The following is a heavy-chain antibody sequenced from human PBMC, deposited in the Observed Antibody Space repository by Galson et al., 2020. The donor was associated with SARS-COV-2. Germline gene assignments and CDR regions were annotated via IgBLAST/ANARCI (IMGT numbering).Heavy chain of an antibody. CDR2: IYYSGST. V-gene: IGHV4-31*11. CDR3: ARLRYSYGNLDDAFDI. J-gene: IGHJ3*02. CDR1: GGSISSGGYY. Sequence: SETLSLTCAVSGGSISSGGYYWSWIRQHPGKGLEWIEYIYYSGSTYYNPSLKSRVTISVDTSKNQFSLKLSSVTAADTAVYYCARLRYSYGNLDDAFDIWGQGTMVTVSS. D-gene: IGHD5-18*01.